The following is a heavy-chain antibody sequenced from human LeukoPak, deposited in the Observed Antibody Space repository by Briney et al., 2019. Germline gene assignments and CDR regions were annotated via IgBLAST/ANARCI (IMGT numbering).Heavy chain of an antibody. Sequence: GRSQRLSCAASGFTFSSYGMHWVRQAPGKGLEWVAVISYDGSNKYYADSVKGRFTISRDNSKNTLYLQMNSLRAEDTAVYYCAKTSSAPASPGDYYDSSGYYPTFFDYWGQGTLVTVSS. CDR2: ISYDGSNK. CDR1: GFTFSSYG. D-gene: IGHD3-22*01. J-gene: IGHJ4*02. V-gene: IGHV3-30*18. CDR3: AKTSSAPASPGDYYDSSGYYPTFFDY.